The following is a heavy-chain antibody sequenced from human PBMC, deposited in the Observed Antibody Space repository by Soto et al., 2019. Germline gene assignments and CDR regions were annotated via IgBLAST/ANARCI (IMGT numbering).Heavy chain of an antibody. V-gene: IGHV4-59*01. D-gene: IGHD6-19*01. CDR1: AGSINTYS. Sequence: PSETLSLTCSVSAGSINTYSWSWIRQSPGKGLEWIGNIYYSGSTNYNPSLKSRVTISLDTSKNRFSLKVTSVTAADTAVYYCARERGCSSASFFDYWGQGSLVTVSS. CDR3: ARERGCSSASFFDY. CDR2: IYYSGST. J-gene: IGHJ4*02.